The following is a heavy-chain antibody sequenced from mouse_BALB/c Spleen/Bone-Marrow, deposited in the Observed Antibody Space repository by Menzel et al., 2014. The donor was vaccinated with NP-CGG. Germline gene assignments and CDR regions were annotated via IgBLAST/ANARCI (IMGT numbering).Heavy chain of an antibody. CDR2: VYPGNSDT. CDR1: GYTFPSYW. J-gene: IGHJ4*01. CDR3: TRPGYFYGSGPYAMDY. Sequence: EVQLQQSGTVLARPGASVKMSCKASGYTFPSYWVHWVKQRPGQDLEWIGAVYPGNSDTNYNQKFKGKAKLTAVTSTSTAYMELSSLTNEDSAVYYCTRPGYFYGSGPYAMDYWGQGTSVTVSS. D-gene: IGHD1-1*01. V-gene: IGHV1-5*01.